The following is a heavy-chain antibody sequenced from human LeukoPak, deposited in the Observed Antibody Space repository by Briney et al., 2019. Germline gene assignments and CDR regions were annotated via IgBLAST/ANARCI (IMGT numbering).Heavy chain of an antibody. J-gene: IGHJ4*02. D-gene: IGHD1-26*01. CDR3: ARDRVGATDYFDY. CDR2: ISYDGSNK. V-gene: IGHV3-30-3*01. Sequence: HPGRSLRLSCAASGFTFSSYAMHWVRQAPGKGLEWVAAISYDGSNKYYADSVKGRFTISRDNSKNTLYLQMNSLRAEDTAVYYCARDRVGATDYFDYWGQGTLVTVSS. CDR1: GFTFSSYA.